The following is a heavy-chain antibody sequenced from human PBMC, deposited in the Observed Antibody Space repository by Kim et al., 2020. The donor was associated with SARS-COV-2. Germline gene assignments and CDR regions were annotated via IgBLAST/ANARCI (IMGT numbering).Heavy chain of an antibody. J-gene: IGHJ6*02. CDR3: TTRQPKYSGYDGDV. Sequence: AASVKGRFTISRDDSKNTAYLQMNSLKTEDTAVYYCTTRQPKYSGYDGDVWGQGTTVTVSS. D-gene: IGHD5-12*01. V-gene: IGHV3-73*01.